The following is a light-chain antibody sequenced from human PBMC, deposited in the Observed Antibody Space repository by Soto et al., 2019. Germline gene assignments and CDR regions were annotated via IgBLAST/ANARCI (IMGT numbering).Light chain of an antibody. CDR3: QQSKTSST. CDR2: AAS. V-gene: IGKV1-39*01. J-gene: IGKJ1*01. CDR1: QSISSY. Sequence: DIHMTQSPSSLSASVGDRVTITCRASQSISSYLNWYQQKPGKVPKLLIYAASSLQSGVPSRLSGSGSGTEFTLTISSPQPDDFATYYCQQSKTSSTFGQGTKVDIK.